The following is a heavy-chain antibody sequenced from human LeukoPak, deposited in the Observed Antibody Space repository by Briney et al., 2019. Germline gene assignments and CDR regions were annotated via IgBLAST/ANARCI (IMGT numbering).Heavy chain of an antibody. D-gene: IGHD3-22*01. CDR2: IYYSGST. CDR1: GVSISSSSYY. CDR3: ARKYYDSSGYDPNFDY. V-gene: IGHV4-39*07. Sequence: SETLSLTCTVSGVSISSSSYYWGWIRQPPGKGLEWIGSIYYSGSTYYNPSLKSRVTISVDTSKNQFSLRLSSVTAADTAVYYCARKYYDSSGYDPNFDYWGQGTLVTVSS. J-gene: IGHJ4*02.